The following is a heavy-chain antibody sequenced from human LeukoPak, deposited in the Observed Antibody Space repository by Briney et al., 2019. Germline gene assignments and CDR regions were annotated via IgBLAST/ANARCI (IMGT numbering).Heavy chain of an antibody. J-gene: IGHJ4*02. D-gene: IGHD6-13*01. CDR3: AKGSAAAGKYSFDY. V-gene: IGHV3-23*01. Sequence: PGGSLRLSCAASGFTFSGYAMSWVRQAPGKGLEWVSAISGSGISTYYADSVKGRFTISRDNSKNTLDLQMNSLRAEDTAVYYCAKGSAAAGKYSFDYWGQGTLVTVSS. CDR1: GFTFSGYA. CDR2: ISGSGIST.